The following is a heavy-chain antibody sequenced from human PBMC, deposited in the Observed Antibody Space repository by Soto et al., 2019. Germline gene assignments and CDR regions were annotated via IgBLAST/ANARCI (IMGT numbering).Heavy chain of an antibody. D-gene: IGHD3-22*01. CDR2: ISYDGSNK. J-gene: IGHJ4*02. Sequence: GGSLRLSCAASGFTFSSYGMHWVRQAPGKGLEWVAVISYDGSNKYYADSVKGRFTISRDNSKNTLYLQMNSLRAEDTAVYYCAKSSDSSGLDYWGQGTLVTVSS. CDR1: GFTFSSYG. CDR3: AKSSDSSGLDY. V-gene: IGHV3-30*18.